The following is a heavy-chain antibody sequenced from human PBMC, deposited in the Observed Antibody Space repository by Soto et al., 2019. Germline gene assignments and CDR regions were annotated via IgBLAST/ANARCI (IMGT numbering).Heavy chain of an antibody. V-gene: IGHV3-21*06. CDR2: ISSTTNYI. CDR3: ARESEDLPSNFDF. CDR1: GFTFTRYS. J-gene: IGHJ4*02. Sequence: GGSLRLSCAASGFTFTRYSMNWVRQAPGKGLEWVSSISSTTNYIYYGDSMKGRFTISRDNAKNSLYLEMNSLRAEDTAVYYCARESEDLPSNFDFWGQGTLVTVSS.